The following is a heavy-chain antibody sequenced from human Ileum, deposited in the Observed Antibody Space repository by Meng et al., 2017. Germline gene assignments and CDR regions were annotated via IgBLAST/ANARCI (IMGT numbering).Heavy chain of an antibody. J-gene: IGHJ4*02. CDR3: ARGAIGTRPFDY. CDR2: IYHSGAF. D-gene: IGHD2-21*01. Sequence: QVLRGESGPGMVKPSGSLSVPCAVSGDSISTNWWNWVRQPPGKGLEWIGEIYHSGAFNYNPSLRSRVTISVDKSKNQLSLKLGSLTAADTAVYYCARGAIGTRPFDYWGQGTLVTVSS. V-gene: IGHV4-4*02. CDR1: GDSISTNW.